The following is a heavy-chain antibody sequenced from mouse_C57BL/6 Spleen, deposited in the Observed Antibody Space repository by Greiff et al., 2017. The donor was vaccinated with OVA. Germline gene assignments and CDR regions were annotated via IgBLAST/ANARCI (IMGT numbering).Heavy chain of an antibody. V-gene: IGHV5-9-1*02. D-gene: IGHD2-12*01. J-gene: IGHJ2*01. CDR3: TRGGIATRNYFDC. Sequence: EVKLVESGEGLVKPGGSLKLSCAASGFTFSSYAMSWVRQTPEKRLEWVAYISSGGDYIYYADTVKGRFTISRDNARNTLYLQMSSLKSEDTAMYYCTRGGIATRNYFDCWGQGTTLTVSS. CDR2: ISSGGDYI. CDR1: GFTFSSYA.